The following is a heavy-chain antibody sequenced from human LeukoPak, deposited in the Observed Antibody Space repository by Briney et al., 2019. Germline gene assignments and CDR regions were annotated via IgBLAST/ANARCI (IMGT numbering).Heavy chain of an antibody. V-gene: IGHV3-30-3*01. D-gene: IGHD3-22*01. J-gene: IGHJ4*02. Sequence: SGGSLRLSCAASGFTFSTYAMHWVRQAPGKGLEWVAVISYDGSNKYYADSVKGRFTISRDHSKNRLYLQMNSLRAEDTTVYYCARTNDSSGYYPYYFDYWGQGTLVTVSS. CDR2: ISYDGSNK. CDR3: ARTNDSSGYYPYYFDY. CDR1: GFTFSTYA.